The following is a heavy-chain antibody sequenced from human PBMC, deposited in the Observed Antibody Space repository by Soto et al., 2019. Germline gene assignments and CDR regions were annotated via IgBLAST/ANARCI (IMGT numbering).Heavy chain of an antibody. Sequence: QVQLQESGPGLVKPSETLSLTCTVSGGSISSYYWSWIRQPPGKGLEWIGYIYYSGSTNYNPSLKSRVPISVDTSKNLFSLKLSSVTAADTAVYYCARVTDASGFDPGGQGNLVTVSS. D-gene: IGHD3-16*01. J-gene: IGHJ5*02. CDR1: GGSISSYY. V-gene: IGHV4-59*01. CDR2: IYYSGST. CDR3: ARVTDASGFDP.